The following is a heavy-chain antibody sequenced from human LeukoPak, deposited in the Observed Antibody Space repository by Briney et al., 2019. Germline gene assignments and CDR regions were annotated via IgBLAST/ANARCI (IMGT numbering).Heavy chain of an antibody. V-gene: IGHV1-3*01. CDR1: GYTFTSYA. Sequence: ASVKVSCKASGYTFTSYAMHWVRQAPGQRLEWMGWINAGNGNTKYSQKFQGRVTITRDTFASTAYMELSSLRSEDTAVYYCARDLEWLSAFDYWGQGTLVTVSS. J-gene: IGHJ4*02. CDR2: INAGNGNT. D-gene: IGHD3-3*01. CDR3: ARDLEWLSAFDY.